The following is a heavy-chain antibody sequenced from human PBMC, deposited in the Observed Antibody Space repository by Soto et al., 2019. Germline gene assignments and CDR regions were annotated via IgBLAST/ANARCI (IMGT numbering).Heavy chain of an antibody. V-gene: IGHV1-58*01. CDR3: AANQGGSFYRDVASDY. CDR1: GFTFTNSA. Sequence: GASVKLSCKASGFTFTNSAVQWVRQARGQCLEWVGWIVVGSGNTYYAQKFQGRVTMTRDMSTSTAYMELSSLRSEDTAIYYCAANQGGSFYRDVASDYWGQGTPVTVSS. CDR2: IVVGSGNT. D-gene: IGHD1-26*01. J-gene: IGHJ4*02.